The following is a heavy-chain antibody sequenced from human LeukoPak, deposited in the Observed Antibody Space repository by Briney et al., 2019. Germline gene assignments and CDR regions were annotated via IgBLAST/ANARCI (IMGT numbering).Heavy chain of an antibody. J-gene: IGHJ4*02. V-gene: IGHV4-34*01. CDR2: INHSGST. D-gene: IGHD4-11*01. CDR3: ARGGGYSNYRRHFDY. CDR1: GGSFSGYY. Sequence: SETLSLTCAVYGGSFSGYYWSWIRQLPGKGLEWIGEINHSGSTNYNPSLKSRVTISVDTSKNQFSLKLSSVTAADTAVYYCARGGGYSNYRRHFDYWGQGTLVTVSS.